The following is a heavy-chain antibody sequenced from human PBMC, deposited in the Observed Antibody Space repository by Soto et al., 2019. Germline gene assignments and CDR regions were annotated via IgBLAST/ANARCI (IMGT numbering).Heavy chain of an antibody. CDR1: GDSISSYN. Sequence: QVQLQESGPGLVKPSETLSLTCTVSGDSISSYNLAWIRQPPGKGLEWIGYFRSSGGTSYNPALNRRLAISAVASTKRLSLTLTSVTAADTAVYYCVRQGIGVLHVLVDVWGQGTTVTVSS. CDR3: VRQGIGVLHVLVDV. J-gene: IGHJ6*02. V-gene: IGHV4-59*08. D-gene: IGHD1-26*01. CDR2: FRSSGGT.